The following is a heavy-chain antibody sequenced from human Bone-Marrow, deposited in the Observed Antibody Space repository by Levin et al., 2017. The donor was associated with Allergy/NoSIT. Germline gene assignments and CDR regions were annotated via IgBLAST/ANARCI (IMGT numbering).Heavy chain of an antibody. CDR2: IKQDGSEK. J-gene: IGHJ6*02. D-gene: IGHD3-10*01. V-gene: IGHV3-7*01. CDR1: GFTFSSYW. CDR3: ARIHGKSPYYYGSGSSPPDYYYYGMDV. Sequence: GGSLRLSCAASGFTFSSYWMSWVRQAPGKGLEWVANIKQDGSEKYYVDSVKGRFTISRDNAKNSLYLQMNSLRAEDTAVYYCARIHGKSPYYYGSGSSPPDYYYYGMDVWGQGTTVTVSS.